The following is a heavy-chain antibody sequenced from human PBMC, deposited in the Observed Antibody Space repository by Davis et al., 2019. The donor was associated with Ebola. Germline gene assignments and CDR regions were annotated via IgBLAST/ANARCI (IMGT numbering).Heavy chain of an antibody. D-gene: IGHD1-26*01. J-gene: IGHJ4*02. CDR1: GYTFTSYY. Sequence: AASVKVSCKASGYTFTSYYMHWVRQAPGQGLEWMGIINPSGGSTSYAQKFQGRVTMTRDTSTSTVYMELSSLRSEDTVVYYCTSGSYAGGEDYWGQGTLVTVSS. CDR2: INPSGGST. V-gene: IGHV1-46*01. CDR3: TSGSYAGGEDY.